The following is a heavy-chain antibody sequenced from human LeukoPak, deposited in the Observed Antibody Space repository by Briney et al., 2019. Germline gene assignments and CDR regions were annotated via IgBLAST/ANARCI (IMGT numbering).Heavy chain of an antibody. CDR3: ARDLHDAFDI. CDR2: INSDGSGT. D-gene: IGHD4-11*01. V-gene: IGHV3-74*03. J-gene: IGHJ3*02. CDR1: GFSFSSYW. Sequence: PGGSLRLSCASSGFSFSSYWMYWVRQAPGKGLVWVSCINSDGSGTAYADSGKGRFTNSRDNARNTLYLQMNSLRAEDTAVYYCARDLHDAFDIWGQGTTVTVSS.